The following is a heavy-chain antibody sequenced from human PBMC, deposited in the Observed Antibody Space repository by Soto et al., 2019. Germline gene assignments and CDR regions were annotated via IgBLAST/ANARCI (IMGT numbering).Heavy chain of an antibody. D-gene: IGHD6-6*01. CDR2: IYYSGST. J-gene: IGHJ4*02. CDR1: GGSIGDFY. Sequence: PSETLSLTCTVLGGSIGDFYWSCIRQPPGKGLEWIGYIYYSGSTNYNPSLKSRVSISVETSKHQFSLNLRSMSPADTAVYYCARVGGLAARTFDYWGPGTLVTVSS. V-gene: IGHV4-59*01. CDR3: ARVGGLAARTFDY.